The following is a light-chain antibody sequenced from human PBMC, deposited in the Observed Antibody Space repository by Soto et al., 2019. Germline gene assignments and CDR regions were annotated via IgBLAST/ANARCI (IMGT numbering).Light chain of an antibody. V-gene: IGLV2-14*01. CDR3: SSYTSSSTLPYV. CDR1: SSDVGGYNY. CDR2: EVS. J-gene: IGLJ1*01. Sequence: QSALTQPASVSGSPGQSITISCTGTSSDVGGYNYVSWYQQHPGKATKLMIYEVSNRPSGVSNRFSGSKSGNTASLTISGLQAEDEADYYCSSYTSSSTLPYVFGTGTKLTVL.